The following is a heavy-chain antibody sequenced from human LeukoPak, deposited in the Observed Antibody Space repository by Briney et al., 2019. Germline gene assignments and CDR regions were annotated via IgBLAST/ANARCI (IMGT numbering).Heavy chain of an antibody. CDR3: AIRWYSSSSDDY. CDR1: GCTFSSYA. Sequence: SVKVSCKASGCTFSSYAISWVRQAPGQGLEWMGGIIPIFGTANYAQKFQGRVTITADESTSTAYMELSSLRSEDTAVYYCAIRWYSSSSDDYWGQGTLVTVSS. D-gene: IGHD6-6*01. V-gene: IGHV1-69*13. CDR2: IIPIFGTA. J-gene: IGHJ4*02.